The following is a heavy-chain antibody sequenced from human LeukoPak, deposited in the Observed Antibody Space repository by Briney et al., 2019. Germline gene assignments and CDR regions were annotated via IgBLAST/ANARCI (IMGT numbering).Heavy chain of an antibody. V-gene: IGHV1-2*02. J-gene: IGHJ4*02. Sequence: GASVKVSCKASGYTFTGYYIHWVRQAPGQGLERMGWISPNSGDTNYAQKFQGRVTMTRDMSISTAYMELGRLTSDDTAVYYCARVWDLPFDYWGQGTLVTVSS. D-gene: IGHD1-26*01. CDR2: ISPNSGDT. CDR1: GYTFTGYY. CDR3: ARVWDLPFDY.